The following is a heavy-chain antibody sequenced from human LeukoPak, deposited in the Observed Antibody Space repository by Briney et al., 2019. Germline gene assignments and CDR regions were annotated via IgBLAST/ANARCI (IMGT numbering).Heavy chain of an antibody. V-gene: IGHV3-7*04. J-gene: IGHJ6*02. Sequence: PGGSLRLSCAASGFSFNSDWMDWVRQAPGKGLEWVANIKHDESEKNYLDSVKGRFTISRDNAQNSLYLQMNSLRAEDTAVYYCARAMGYYYGMDVWGQGTTATVSS. CDR3: ARAMGYYYGMDV. CDR1: GFSFNSDW. CDR2: IKHDESEK.